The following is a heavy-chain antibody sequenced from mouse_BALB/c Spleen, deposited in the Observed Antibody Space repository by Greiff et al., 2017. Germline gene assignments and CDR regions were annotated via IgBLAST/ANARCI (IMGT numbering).Heavy chain of an antibody. J-gene: IGHJ2*01. D-gene: IGHD3-3*01. CDR2: ISSGGST. CDR3: ARGPGPFDY. V-gene: IGHV5-6-5*01. CDR1: GFTFSSYA. Sequence: DVHLVESGGGLVKPGGSLKLSCAASGFTFSSYAMSWVRQTPEKRLEWVASISSGGSTYYPDSVKGRFTISRDNARNILYLQMSSLRSEDTAMYYCARGPGPFDYWGQGTTLTVSS.